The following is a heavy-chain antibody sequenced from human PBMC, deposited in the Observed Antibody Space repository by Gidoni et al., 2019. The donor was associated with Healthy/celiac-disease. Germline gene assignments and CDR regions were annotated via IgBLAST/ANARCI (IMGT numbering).Heavy chain of an antibody. Sequence: QVQLVESGGGVGQPGRSLRLSCAASGFTFSSYGMHWVRQAPGKGLGWVAVIWYDGSNKYYADSVKGRFTISRDNSKNTLYLQMNSLRAEDTAVYYCARARIAAAGTEWFDPWGQGTLVTVSS. CDR3: ARARIAAAGTEWFDP. D-gene: IGHD6-13*01. CDR1: GFTFSSYG. J-gene: IGHJ5*02. CDR2: IWYDGSNK. V-gene: IGHV3-33*01.